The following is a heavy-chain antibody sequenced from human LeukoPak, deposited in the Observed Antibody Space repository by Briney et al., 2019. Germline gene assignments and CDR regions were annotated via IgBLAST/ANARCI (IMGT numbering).Heavy chain of an antibody. CDR1: RFSFSTYP. CDR2: ISASGDVT. Sequence: GGSLRLSCAASRFSFSTYPMGWVRQAPGKGLEWVSGISASGDVTFHADPVKGRFTISRDKSKNTLYLQMNSLRTEDTAVYYCATLYGGQRADGYWGQGTLVTVSS. CDR3: ATLYGGQRADGY. D-gene: IGHD2-15*01. V-gene: IGHV3-23*01. J-gene: IGHJ4*02.